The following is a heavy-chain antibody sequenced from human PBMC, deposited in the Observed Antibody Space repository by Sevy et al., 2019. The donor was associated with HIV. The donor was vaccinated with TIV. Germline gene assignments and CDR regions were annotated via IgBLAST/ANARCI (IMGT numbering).Heavy chain of an antibody. CDR3: ATTKDCSESSGDPFDY. D-gene: IGHD3-22*01. CDR1: GYTLTQLS. J-gene: IGHJ4*02. Sequence: ASVKVSCKVSGYTLTQLSMHWVRLTPGKGLEWMASFDPEDAKTVYSQKFQGRLSMTEDTSTHTAYMELSSLRSEDTAVYYCATTKDCSESSGDPFDYWGQGTLVTVSS. CDR2: FDPEDAKT. V-gene: IGHV1-24*01.